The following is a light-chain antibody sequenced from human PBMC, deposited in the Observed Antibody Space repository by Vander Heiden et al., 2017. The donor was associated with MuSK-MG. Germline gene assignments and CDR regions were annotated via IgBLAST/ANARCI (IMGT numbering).Light chain of an antibody. CDR2: STS. J-gene: IGKJ2*01. Sequence: DIQMTKSPSSLAASVGDRVTITCRASQTISTFLNWYQQKPGQVPKILIYSTSNLQSGVPSRFSGSGSGTDFTLTISSLQPEDFATYFCQQSYNTPYTFDQGTKLEIK. V-gene: IGKV1-39*01. CDR1: QTISTF. CDR3: QQSYNTPYT.